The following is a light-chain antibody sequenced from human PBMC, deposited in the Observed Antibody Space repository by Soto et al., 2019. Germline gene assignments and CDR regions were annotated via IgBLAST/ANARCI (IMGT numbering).Light chain of an antibody. J-gene: IGKJ2*01. V-gene: IGKV1-5*01. CDR1: QSISTW. CDR3: QQCDSYPYT. CDR2: DAS. Sequence: DIEMTQSPSTLSASVGDRVTITCRASQSISTWLAWYQQKPGKAPRLLIYDASNLESDVPSRFSGSGSGTQFTLTISSLQPDEFATSYCQQCDSYPYTFGQGTNLEI.